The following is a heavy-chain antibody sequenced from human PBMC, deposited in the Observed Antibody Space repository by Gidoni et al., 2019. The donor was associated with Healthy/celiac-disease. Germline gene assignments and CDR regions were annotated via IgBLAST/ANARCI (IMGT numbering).Heavy chain of an antibody. CDR2: INHSGST. V-gene: IGHV4-34*01. Sequence: QVQLQQWGAGLLKPSETLSLTCAVYGGSFSGYYWSWIRQPPGKGLEWIGEINHSGSTNYNPSLKSRVTISVDTSKNQFSLKLSSVTAADTAVYYCARGVSYGDYAGWFDPWGQGTLVTVSS. CDR3: ARGVSYGDYAGWFDP. D-gene: IGHD4-17*01. CDR1: GGSFSGYY. J-gene: IGHJ5*02.